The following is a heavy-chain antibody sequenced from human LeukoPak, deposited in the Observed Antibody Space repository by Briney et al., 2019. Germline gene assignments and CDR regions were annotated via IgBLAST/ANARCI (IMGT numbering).Heavy chain of an antibody. CDR2: INHSGST. Sequence: SETLSLTCAASGVTFSGYYWSWIRQPPGKGLEWIGEINHSGSTNYNPSLKSRVTISVDTSKNQFSLKLSSVTAADTAVYYCASWGRWASIVPHWFDPWGQGTLVTVSS. D-gene: IGHD3-16*01. CDR3: ASWGRWASIVPHWFDP. V-gene: IGHV4-34*01. J-gene: IGHJ5*02. CDR1: GVTFSGYY.